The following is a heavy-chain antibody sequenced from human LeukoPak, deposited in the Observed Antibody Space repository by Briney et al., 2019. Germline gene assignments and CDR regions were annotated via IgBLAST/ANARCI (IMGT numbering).Heavy chain of an antibody. CDR1: GFTLSSYS. D-gene: IGHD2-2*01. J-gene: IGHJ3*02. CDR3: AREIVVVPAANIAGDAFDI. Sequence: PGGSLRLSCAASGFTLSSYSMNWVRQAPGKGLEWVSSISSRSSYIYYADSVKGRFTISRDNAKNSLYLQMNSLRAEDTAVYYCAREIVVVPAANIAGDAFDIWGQGTMVTVSS. CDR2: ISSRSSYI. V-gene: IGHV3-21*01.